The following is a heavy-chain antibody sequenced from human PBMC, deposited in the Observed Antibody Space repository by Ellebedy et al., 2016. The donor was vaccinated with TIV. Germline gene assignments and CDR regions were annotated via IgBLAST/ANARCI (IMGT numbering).Heavy chain of an antibody. Sequence: MPSETLSLTCAVSGGSISSSNWWSWIRQPPGKGLEWIGYISYSGSTNYNPSLKSRVSISVDTSKNQFSLRLTSVTAADTAVYYCARVVWQQPVSYAFDIWGQGTMVTVSS. CDR1: GGSISSSNW. CDR3: ARVVWQQPVSYAFDI. V-gene: IGHV4-61*01. CDR2: ISYSGST. J-gene: IGHJ3*02. D-gene: IGHD6-13*01.